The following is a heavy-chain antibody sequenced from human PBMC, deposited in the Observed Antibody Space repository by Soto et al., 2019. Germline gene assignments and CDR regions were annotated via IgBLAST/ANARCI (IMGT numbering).Heavy chain of an antibody. CDR2: ITPMFGTP. D-gene: IGHD1-1*01. J-gene: IGHJ4*02. V-gene: IGHV1-69*01. CDR1: GGTFSRYT. CDR3: ASAFDENCESYFDY. Sequence: VRVSCKASGGTFSRYTITWVRQAPGQGLEWMGGITPMFGTPNYAQKFQGRVTITAXXXTXXAXXELXSXKSEDTAMYYCASAFDENCESYFDYWGQGTLVTVSS.